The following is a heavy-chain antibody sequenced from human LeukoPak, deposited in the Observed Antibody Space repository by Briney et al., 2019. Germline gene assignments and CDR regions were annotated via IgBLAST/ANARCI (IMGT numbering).Heavy chain of an antibody. J-gene: IGHJ6*03. CDR2: IGTASDT. Sequence: GGSLRLSCAASGFTFSSFDMHWVRQPTGQGLEWVSTIGTASDTYYPGSVEGRFTLSRDNAKNSLYLRMNSLTAGDTAVYYCARGPPRGKYYYMDVWGKGTTVTVSS. CDR3: ARGPPRGKYYYMDV. CDR1: GFTFSSFD. V-gene: IGHV3-13*01. D-gene: IGHD1-1*01.